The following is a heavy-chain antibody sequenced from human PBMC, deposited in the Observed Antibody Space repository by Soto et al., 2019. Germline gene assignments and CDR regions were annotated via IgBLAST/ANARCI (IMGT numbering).Heavy chain of an antibody. D-gene: IGHD5-18*01. Sequence: EVQLVESGGGLVQPGGSLRLSCATSGFSFSGYWIHWVRQAPGKGLVWVSHINGDGSSTNYADSVKGRFTISRGYAKNTLYPQMNSLRVEDKGVYDCARGGAYIYGPQYDWGQGTLVTVSS. V-gene: IGHV3-74*01. CDR3: ARGGAYIYGPQYD. J-gene: IGHJ4*02. CDR1: GFSFSGYW. CDR2: INGDGSST.